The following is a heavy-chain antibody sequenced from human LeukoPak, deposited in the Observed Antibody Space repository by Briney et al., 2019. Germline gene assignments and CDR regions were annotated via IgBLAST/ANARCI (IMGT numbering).Heavy chain of an antibody. Sequence: SETLSLTCTVSCGSISSGDSDWSWIHRPPWKGLQWFAYMYYSGSTYYNPSLKSRVTMSADTSKNQLSLKLSSVTAADTAVYYCARPYYYDSRIDPWGQGILVTVSS. CDR1: CGSISSGDSD. CDR3: ARPYYYDSRIDP. V-gene: IGHV4-30-4*01. J-gene: IGHJ5*02. D-gene: IGHD3-22*01. CDR2: MYYSGST.